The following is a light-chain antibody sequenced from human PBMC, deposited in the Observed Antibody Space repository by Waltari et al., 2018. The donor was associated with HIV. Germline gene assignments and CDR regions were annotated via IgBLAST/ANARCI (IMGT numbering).Light chain of an antibody. J-gene: IGLJ3*02. V-gene: IGLV1-44*01. CDR2: SDN. Sequence: SVLTQRPSAPGTPGRRPPHSRSCSLCHTGPNAGTWYQQLPGTAPKLLIYSDNQRPSGVPDRFSGSRSGTTASLAISGLQAEDEADYHCAGWDDSGNGPVFGGGTILTVL. CDR3: AGWDDSGNGPV. CDR1: LCHTGPNA.